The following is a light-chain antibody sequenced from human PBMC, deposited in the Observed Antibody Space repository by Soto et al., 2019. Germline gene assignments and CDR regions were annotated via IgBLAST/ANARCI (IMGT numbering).Light chain of an antibody. V-gene: IGKV1-5*03. CDR1: QSVSSY. CDR2: KAS. CDR3: QQYQSYWT. J-gene: IGKJ1*01. Sequence: DIQMTQSPSTLSASVGDRVTITCRARQSVSSYLAWYQQKPGKAPRLLIYKASSLESGVPSRFSGSGSGTEFTLTISSLQPDDFATYYCQQYQSYWTFCQGTRVEIK.